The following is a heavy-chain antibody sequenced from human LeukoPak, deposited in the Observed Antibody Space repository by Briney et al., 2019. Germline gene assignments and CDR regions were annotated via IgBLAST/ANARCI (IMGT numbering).Heavy chain of an antibody. J-gene: IGHJ4*02. CDR1: GYTFTSHY. Sequence: ASVKVSCKASGYTFTSHYMHWVRQAPGQGLEWMGIINPRDGSTSYPQNFQGRVTMTRDTSTSTVYMELSSLIFEDTAVDYSARDLKNDFGSGCNDYWGQGTPVTVSS. D-gene: IGHD3-3*01. CDR2: INPRDGST. CDR3: ARDLKNDFGSGCNDY. V-gene: IGHV1-46*01.